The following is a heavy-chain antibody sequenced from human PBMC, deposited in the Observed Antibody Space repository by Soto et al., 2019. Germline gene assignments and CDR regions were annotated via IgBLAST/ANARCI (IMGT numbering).Heavy chain of an antibody. V-gene: IGHV3-30-3*01. CDR2: ISSDGNNK. J-gene: IGHJ4*02. Sequence: QVQLVGSGGGVVQPGRSLRLSCAASGFTVSAYTMHWVRQAPGKGLEWVAVISSDGNNKYYTDSVKGRFTISRDTSTNTLYQQMNSLRAEDTAVYYCARWEQPLFDYWGQGTLVTVSS. CDR3: ARWEQPLFDY. D-gene: IGHD1-26*01. CDR1: GFTVSAYT.